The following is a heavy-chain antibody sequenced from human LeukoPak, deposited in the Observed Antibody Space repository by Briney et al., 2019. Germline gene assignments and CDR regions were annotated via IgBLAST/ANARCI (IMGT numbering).Heavy chain of an antibody. D-gene: IGHD6-13*01. CDR2: ISASGGST. CDR1: GFTFSTYA. CDR3: AKDEGRAAAGNFDY. Sequence: HPGGSLRLSCAASGFTFSTYATNWLRQAPGKGLEWVSTISASGGSTYYADSVKGRFTISRDISKNTLYLQMNSLRAEDTAVYYCAKDEGRAAAGNFDYWGQGTLVTVSS. J-gene: IGHJ4*02. V-gene: IGHV3-23*01.